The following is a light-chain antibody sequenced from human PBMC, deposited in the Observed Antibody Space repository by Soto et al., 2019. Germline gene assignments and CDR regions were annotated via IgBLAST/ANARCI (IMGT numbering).Light chain of an antibody. CDR1: SSDVGGYNY. V-gene: IGLV2-14*01. Sequence: QSALTQPASVSGSPGQSITISCTGTSSDVGGYNYVSWYQQHPGKAPKLMIYDVSNRPSGVSNRFSGSKSANTASLTISGLQAEDEADYYCCSYTTTSTYVFGTGTKLTVL. CDR2: DVS. CDR3: CSYTTTSTYV. J-gene: IGLJ1*01.